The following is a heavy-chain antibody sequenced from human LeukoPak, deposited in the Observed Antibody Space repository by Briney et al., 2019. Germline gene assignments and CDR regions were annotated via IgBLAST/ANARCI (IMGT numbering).Heavy chain of an antibody. CDR2: IYQSGST. Sequence: SETLSVTCTVSGYSISSGYYWVWIRQPPGKGLEWIGSIYQSGSTYYNPSLKSRVTISVDTSKNQFPLKLNSMTAADTAVYYCARGDGYCSSTTCYNWFDLWDQGILVTVSS. CDR3: ARGDGYCSSTTCYNWFDL. V-gene: IGHV4-38-2*02. CDR1: GYSISSGYY. D-gene: IGHD2-2*01. J-gene: IGHJ5*02.